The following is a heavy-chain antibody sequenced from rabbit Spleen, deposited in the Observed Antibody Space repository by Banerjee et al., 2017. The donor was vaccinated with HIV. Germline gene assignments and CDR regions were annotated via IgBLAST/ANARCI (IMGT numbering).Heavy chain of an antibody. CDR1: GFSFSNKVV. D-gene: IGHD8-1*01. CDR3: ARDTGSSFSSYGMDL. Sequence: QEQVLESGGGLVKPEGSLKLSCTASGFSFSNKVVMCWVRQAPGKGLEWIACIYAGSSGTTYYASGAKGRFTISKTSSTTVTLQMTSLTAADTATYFCARDTGSSFSSYGMDLWGPGPLVTVS. V-gene: IGHV1S45*01. J-gene: IGHJ6*01. CDR2: IYAGSSGTT.